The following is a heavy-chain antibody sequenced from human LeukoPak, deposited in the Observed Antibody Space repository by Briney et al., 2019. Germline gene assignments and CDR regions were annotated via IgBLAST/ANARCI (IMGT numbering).Heavy chain of an antibody. J-gene: IGHJ6*03. CDR1: GGSISSYY. CDR2: IYYSGST. V-gene: IGHV4-59*12. CDR3: ARARTTVTRLYYYYYMDV. D-gene: IGHD4-17*01. Sequence: SETLSLTCTVSGGSISSYYWSWIRQPPGKGLEWIGYIYYSGSTNYKPSLKSRVTISVDTSKNQFSLKLSSVTAADTAVYYCARARTTVTRLYYYYYMDVWGKGTTVTISS.